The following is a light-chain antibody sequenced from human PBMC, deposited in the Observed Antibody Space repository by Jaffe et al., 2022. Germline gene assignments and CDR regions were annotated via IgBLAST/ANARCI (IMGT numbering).Light chain of an antibody. J-gene: IGLJ2*01. CDR1: SSDVGGYNY. CDR2: EVS. V-gene: IGLV2-14*01. CDR3: SSYTSSSTLLMV. Sequence: QSALTQPASVSGSPGQSITISCTGTSSDVGGYNYVSWYQQHPGKAPKLMIYEVSNRPSGVSNRFSGSKSGNTASLTISGLQAEDEADYYCSSYTSSSTLLMVFGGGTKLTVL.